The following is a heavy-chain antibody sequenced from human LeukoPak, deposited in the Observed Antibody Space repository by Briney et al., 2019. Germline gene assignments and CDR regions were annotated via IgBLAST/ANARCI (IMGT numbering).Heavy chain of an antibody. CDR1: GFSFSGYG. Sequence: GGSLRLSCAASGFSFSGYGMHWVRQAPGKGLEWVAFVRYDGSNEYYADSVKGRFTISRDKSKNTLSLQMNGLRVEDTAVYYCAKVMPPGRIRFYSYYMDVWGKGTTVTVS. CDR3: AKVMPPGRIRFYSYYMDV. J-gene: IGHJ6*03. V-gene: IGHV3-30*02. D-gene: IGHD2-15*01. CDR2: VRYDGSNE.